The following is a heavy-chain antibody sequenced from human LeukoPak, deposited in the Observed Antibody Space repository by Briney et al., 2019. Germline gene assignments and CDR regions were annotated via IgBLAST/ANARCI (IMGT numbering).Heavy chain of an antibody. J-gene: IGHJ4*02. Sequence: SETLSLTCTVSGDSTSSDRYYGGWVRQPPGKGLEWIGYIYYSGSTNYNPSLKSRVTISVDTSKNQFSLKLSSVTAADTAVYYCARFPVVTGRGYYFDYWGQGTLVTVSS. CDR3: ARFPVVTGRGYYFDY. CDR2: IYYSGST. CDR1: GDSTSSDRYY. V-gene: IGHV4-61*01. D-gene: IGHD4-23*01.